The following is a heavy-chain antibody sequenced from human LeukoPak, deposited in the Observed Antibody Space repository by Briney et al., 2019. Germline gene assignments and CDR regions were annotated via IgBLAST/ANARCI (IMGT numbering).Heavy chain of an antibody. D-gene: IGHD2-2*01. CDR1: GYTFTSYY. CDR2: INPSGGST. V-gene: IGHV1-46*01. Sequence: ASVKVSCKASGYTFTSYYMHWVRQAPGQGLEWMGIINPSGGSTSYAQKFQGRVTMTRDMSTSTVYMELSSLRSEDTAVYYCARGGDIVVVPAADPFDYWGQGTLVTVSS. CDR3: ARGGDIVVVPAADPFDY. J-gene: IGHJ4*02.